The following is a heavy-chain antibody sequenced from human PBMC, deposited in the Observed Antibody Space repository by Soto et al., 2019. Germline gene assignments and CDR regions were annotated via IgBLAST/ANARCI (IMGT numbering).Heavy chain of an antibody. D-gene: IGHD3-22*01. CDR1: GGPFSSGGYY. CDR3: ASMESMGYSVFDY. Sequence: SETLSLTCTVSGGPFSSGGYYWSWLRPEPGKGLEWIGYIYYNGDNYYNPSLKSRVTISAATSKNQLSLKLSSVTGADTAVYYCASMESMGYSVFDYWGQGMLVTVS. J-gene: IGHJ4*02. V-gene: IGHV4-31*03. CDR2: IYYNGDN.